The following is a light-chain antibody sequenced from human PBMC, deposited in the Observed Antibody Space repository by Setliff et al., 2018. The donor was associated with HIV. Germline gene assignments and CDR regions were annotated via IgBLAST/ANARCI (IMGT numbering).Light chain of an antibody. Sequence: QSALTQPASVSGSPGQSTTISCTGASSDIGSYNYVSWYQHRPGETPKLLIYGVNKRPSGVSNRFSGPKSGNTASLTISGLQAEDEGDYFCSSYAGSNTLIYVFGPGTKVTVL. CDR1: SSDIGSYNY. CDR2: GVN. J-gene: IGLJ1*01. CDR3: SSYAGSNTLIYV. V-gene: IGLV2-14*02.